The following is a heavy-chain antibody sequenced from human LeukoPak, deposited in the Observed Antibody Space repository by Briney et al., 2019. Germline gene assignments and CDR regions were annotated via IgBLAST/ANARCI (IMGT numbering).Heavy chain of an antibody. CDR2: IYYSGST. CDR3: ARYPKMSTIRGFDY. J-gene: IGHJ4*02. Sequence: SETLSLTCTVSGGSISSSSYYWGWIRQPPGEGLEWIGRIYYSGSTYYNPSLKSRVTISVDTSKNQFSLKLSSVTAADTAVYYCARYPKMSTIRGFDYWGQGTLVTVSS. D-gene: IGHD5-24*01. CDR1: GGSISSSSYY. V-gene: IGHV4-39*07.